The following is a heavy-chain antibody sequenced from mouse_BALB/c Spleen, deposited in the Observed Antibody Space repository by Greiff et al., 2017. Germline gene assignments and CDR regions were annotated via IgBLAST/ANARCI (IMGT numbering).Heavy chain of an antibody. CDR1: GFSLTSYG. D-gene: IGHD2-1*01. J-gene: IGHJ4*01. V-gene: IGHV2-9*02. CDR3: ARDQGNYEGYAMDY. Sequence: VQRVESGPGLVAPSQSLSITCTVSGFSLTSYGVHWVRQPPGKGLEWLGVIWAGGSTNYNSALMSRLSISKDNSKSQVFLKMNSLQTDDTAMYYCARDQGNYEGYAMDYWGQGTSVTVSS. CDR2: IWAGGST.